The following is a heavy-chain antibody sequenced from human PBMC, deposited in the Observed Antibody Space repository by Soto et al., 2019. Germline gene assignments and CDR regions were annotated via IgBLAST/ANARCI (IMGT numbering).Heavy chain of an antibody. Sequence: PGESLKISCKGSGYSFTSYWISWVRQMPGKGLEWMGRIDPSDSYTNYSPSFQGHVTISADKSISTAYLQWSSLKASDTAMYYCARYYSRSPHYYYGMDVWGQGTTVTVSS. CDR1: GYSFTSYW. D-gene: IGHD1-26*01. CDR3: ARYYSRSPHYYYGMDV. CDR2: IDPSDSYT. J-gene: IGHJ6*02. V-gene: IGHV5-10-1*01.